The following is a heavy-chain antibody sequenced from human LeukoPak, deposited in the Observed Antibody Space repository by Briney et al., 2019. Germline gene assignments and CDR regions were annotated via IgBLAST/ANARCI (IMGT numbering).Heavy chain of an antibody. D-gene: IGHD5-18*01. CDR3: AAGPVDTAMAPLELDP. Sequence: GASVKVSCKASGFPFTSSAMQWVRQARGQRLEWIGWIVVGSGNTNYAQKFQERVTITRDMSTSTAYMELSSLRSEDTAVYYCAAGPVDTAMAPLELDPWGQGTLVTVSS. CDR1: GFPFTSSA. V-gene: IGHV1-58*02. J-gene: IGHJ5*02. CDR2: IVVGSGNT.